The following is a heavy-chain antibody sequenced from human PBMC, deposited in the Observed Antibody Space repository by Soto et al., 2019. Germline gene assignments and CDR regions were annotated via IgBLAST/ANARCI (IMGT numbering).Heavy chain of an antibody. Sequence: GASVKVSCKASGGTFSSYAISWVRQAPGQGLEWMGGIIPIFGTANYAQKFQGRVTITADESTSTAYMELSSLRSEDTAVYYCARGYCSGGSCHSPYYYYGMDVWGQGTTVTVSS. CDR1: GGTFSSYA. J-gene: IGHJ6*02. CDR2: IIPIFGTA. CDR3: ARGYCSGGSCHSPYYYYGMDV. D-gene: IGHD2-15*01. V-gene: IGHV1-69*13.